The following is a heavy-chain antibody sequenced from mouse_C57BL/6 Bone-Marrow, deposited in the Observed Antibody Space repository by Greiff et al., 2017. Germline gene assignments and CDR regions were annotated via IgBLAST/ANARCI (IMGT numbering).Heavy chain of an antibody. CDR2: IWSGGST. D-gene: IGHD2-4*01. V-gene: IGHV2-2*01. Sequence: VKLMESGPGLVKPSQSLSITCTVSGFSLTSYGVHWVRQSPGKGLEWLGVIWSGGSTDYNAAFISRLSISKDNSKRQVFFKLNSLQADDTAIYYCAGKGTMINYAMDYCGQGTSVTVSS. J-gene: IGHJ4*01. CDR1: GFSLTSYG. CDR3: AGKGTMINYAMDY.